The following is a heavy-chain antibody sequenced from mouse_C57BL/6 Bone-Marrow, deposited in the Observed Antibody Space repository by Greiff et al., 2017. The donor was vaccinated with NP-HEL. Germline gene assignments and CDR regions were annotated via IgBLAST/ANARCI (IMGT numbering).Heavy chain of an antibody. V-gene: IGHV5-9*01. CDR2: ISGGGGNT. Sequence: EVMLVESGGGLVKPGGSLKLSCAASGFTFSSYTMSWVRQTPVKRLEWVATISGGGGNTYYPDSVKGRFTISRDNAKNTLYLQMSSLRSEDTALYYCARLLGSSYWYFDVWGTGTTVTVSS. J-gene: IGHJ1*03. CDR3: ARLLGSSYWYFDV. CDR1: GFTFSSYT. D-gene: IGHD1-1*01.